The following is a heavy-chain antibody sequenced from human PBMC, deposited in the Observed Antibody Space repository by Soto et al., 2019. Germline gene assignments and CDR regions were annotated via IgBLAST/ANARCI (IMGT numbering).Heavy chain of an antibody. V-gene: IGHV3-74*01. CDR1: GFTFSSYW. J-gene: IGHJ3*02. Sequence: EVQLVESGGGLVQPGGSLRLSCAASGFTFSSYWMHWVRQAPGKGPVWVSRINSDGSSTSYADSVKGRFTISRDNAKNTLYLQMNSLRAEDTAVYYCARESRLELLGAFDIWGQGTMVTVSS. CDR2: INSDGSST. CDR3: ARESRLELLGAFDI. D-gene: IGHD1-7*01.